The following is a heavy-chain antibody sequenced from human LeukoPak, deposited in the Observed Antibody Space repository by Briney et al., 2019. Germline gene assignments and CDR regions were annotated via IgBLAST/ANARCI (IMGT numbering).Heavy chain of an antibody. V-gene: IGHV1-18*01. J-gene: IGHJ4*02. CDR2: ISAYNGNT. Sequence: ASVKVSCKASGYTFTNYGISWVRQAPGQGLEWMGWISAYNGNTNYAQKLQDRVTMTTDTSTSTAYMELRSLRSDDTAVYYCARGAWYSSGWPLFDYWGQGTLVTVSS. D-gene: IGHD6-19*01. CDR1: GYTFTNYG. CDR3: ARGAWYSSGWPLFDY.